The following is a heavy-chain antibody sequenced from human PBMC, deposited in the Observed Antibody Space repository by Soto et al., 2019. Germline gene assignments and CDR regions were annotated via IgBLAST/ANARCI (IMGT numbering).Heavy chain of an antibody. Sequence: QVQLVESGGGVVQPGRSLRLSCAASGFTFSSYGMHWVRQAPGKGLEWVAVISYDGSNKYYADSVKGRFTISRDNSKTPLYLQMNSLRAEDTAVYYCAKDLLRSAVAGTWLLWGQGTLVSVSS. CDR2: ISYDGSNK. V-gene: IGHV3-30*18. CDR3: AKDLLRSAVAGTWLL. D-gene: IGHD6-19*01. J-gene: IGHJ4*02. CDR1: GFTFSSYG.